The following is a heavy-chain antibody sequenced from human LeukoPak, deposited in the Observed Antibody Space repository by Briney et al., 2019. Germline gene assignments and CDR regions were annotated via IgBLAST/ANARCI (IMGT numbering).Heavy chain of an antibody. CDR3: ARGRSPGMDV. Sequence: SGTLSLTCAVYGGSFSGYYWSWIRQPPGKGLEWIGYIYYSGSTNYNPSLKSRVTISVDTSKNQFSLKLSSVTAADTAVYYCARGRSPGMDVWGQGTTVTVSS. CDR1: GGSFSGYY. V-gene: IGHV4-59*01. J-gene: IGHJ6*02. CDR2: IYYSGST.